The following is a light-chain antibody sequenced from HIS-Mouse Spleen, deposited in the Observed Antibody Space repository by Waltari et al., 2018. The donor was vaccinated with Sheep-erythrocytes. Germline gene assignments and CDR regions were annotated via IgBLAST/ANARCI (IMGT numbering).Light chain of an antibody. CDR3: CSYAGSSTPWV. J-gene: IGLJ3*02. CDR2: EGS. CDR1: SRDVGRYNL. Sequence: QSALTQPASVSGSPGQSIPISCTGTSRDVGRYNLLSWYQQHPGKAPKRMIYEGSKRPSGVSNSFSGSKSGNTASLTISGLQAEDEADYYCCSYAGSSTPWVFGGGTKLTVL. V-gene: IGLV2-23*01.